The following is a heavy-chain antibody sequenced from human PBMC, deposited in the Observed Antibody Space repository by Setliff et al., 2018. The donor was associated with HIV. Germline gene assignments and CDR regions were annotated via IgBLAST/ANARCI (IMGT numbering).Heavy chain of an antibody. CDR2: IDPNSGDT. V-gene: IGHV1-2*02. J-gene: IGHJ3*02. D-gene: IGHD6-13*01. Sequence: EASVKVSCKASGYTFTGYYLHWVRQAPGQGLEWMGWIDPNSGDTNYEQKFQGRVSMTRDTSISTVYMELSSLRSDDTAVYYCARAAGYSSSWHRYAFEIWGQGTMVTVS. CDR3: ARAAGYSSSWHRYAFEI. CDR1: GYTFTGYY.